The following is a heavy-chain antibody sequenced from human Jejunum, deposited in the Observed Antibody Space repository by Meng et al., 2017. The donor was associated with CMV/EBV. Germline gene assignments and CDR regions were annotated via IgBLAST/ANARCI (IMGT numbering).Heavy chain of an antibody. CDR1: GFTFSTYI. CDR2: ILYDGSNK. D-gene: IGHD1/OR15-1a*01. J-gene: IGHJ4*02. Sequence: SGFTFSTYIMHWVRQAPGKGLEWVSVILYDGSNKYCADSVKGRFTISRDNSKKSLFLQMNNLRGEDTAIYYCAKQADPSAYFFDFWGQGTMVTVSS. CDR3: AKQADPSAYFFDF. V-gene: IGHV3-30*04.